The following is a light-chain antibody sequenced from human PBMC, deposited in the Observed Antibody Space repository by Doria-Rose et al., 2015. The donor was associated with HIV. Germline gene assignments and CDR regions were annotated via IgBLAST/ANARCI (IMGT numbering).Light chain of an antibody. V-gene: IGKV1-5*03. CDR2: KAS. CDR1: QSISSW. CDR3: QQYNSYPVT. J-gene: IGKJ1*01. Sequence: VGDRVTITCRASQSISSWLAWYQQKPGKAPKLLIYKASSLESGVPSRFSGSGSGTEFTLTISSLQPDDFATYYCQQYNSYPVTFGQGTRVEIK.